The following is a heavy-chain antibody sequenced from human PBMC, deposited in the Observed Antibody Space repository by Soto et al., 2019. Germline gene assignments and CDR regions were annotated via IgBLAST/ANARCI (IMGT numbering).Heavy chain of an antibody. D-gene: IGHD5-12*01. Sequence: HVQLVETGGGVVQPGGSLRLSCIASGFPFRSYGMHWVRQAPGKGLAWVAVTSYDGNKKYYIDSVKGRFSISRDNFMNTVYLQMNSLGVEDTALYYCAKEGQSRDGYTSPLDSWGQGTLVIVSA. J-gene: IGHJ5*01. CDR1: GFPFRSYG. CDR3: AKEGQSRDGYTSPLDS. CDR2: TSYDGNKK. V-gene: IGHV3-30*18.